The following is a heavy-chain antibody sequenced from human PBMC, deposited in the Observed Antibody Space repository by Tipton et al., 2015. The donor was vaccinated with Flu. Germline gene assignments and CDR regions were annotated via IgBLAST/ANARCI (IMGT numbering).Heavy chain of an antibody. CDR2: VHQAGST. D-gene: IGHD2-21*02. CDR1: GDSIGSRYF. Sequence: TLSLTCSVSGDSIGSRYFWGWIRQPPGKGLEWIGNVHQAGSTYYSPSLRSRVTISLDRPKNQFSLRLTSVTAADTAIYYCARYGDLRRGRWWFDPWGQGALVTVSS. CDR3: ARYGDLRRGRWWFDP. J-gene: IGHJ5*02. V-gene: IGHV4-38-2*01.